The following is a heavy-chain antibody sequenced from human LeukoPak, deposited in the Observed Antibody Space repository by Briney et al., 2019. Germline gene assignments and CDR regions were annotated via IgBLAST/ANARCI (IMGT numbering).Heavy chain of an antibody. CDR3: AKGRGPDLRGGSWGMDV. V-gene: IGHV3-9*01. CDR1: GFTFDDFA. J-gene: IGHJ6*02. CDR2: IAWNGGRA. D-gene: IGHD3-16*01. Sequence: PGRSLRLSCVASGFTFDDFAMRWVRQVPGKGLAWVSGIAWNGGRAAFAASVKGRINISRDNDKNSLYLQMNSLRAEDTAFYYCAKGRGPDLRGGSWGMDVWGQGTTVTVSS.